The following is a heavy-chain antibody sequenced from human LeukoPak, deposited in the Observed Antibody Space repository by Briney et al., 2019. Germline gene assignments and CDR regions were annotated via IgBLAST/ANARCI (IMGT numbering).Heavy chain of an antibody. CDR2: IYYSGST. CDR1: GGSISSGGYY. Sequence: SQTLSLTWTVSGGSISSGGYYWSWIRQHPRKGLEWIGYIYYSGSTYYNPSLKSRVTISVDTSKNQFSLKLSSVTAADTAVYYCARERDIVVVPAASGWFDPWGQGTLVTVSS. J-gene: IGHJ5*02. V-gene: IGHV4-31*02. D-gene: IGHD2-2*01. CDR3: ARERDIVVVPAASGWFDP.